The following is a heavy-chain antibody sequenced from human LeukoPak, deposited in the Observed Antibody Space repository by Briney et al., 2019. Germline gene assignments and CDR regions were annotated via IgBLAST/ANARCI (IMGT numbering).Heavy chain of an antibody. CDR1: GYTFTSYD. CDR3: ARGDWRYCSSTSCYSSVRYYYMDV. Sequence: ASVKVSCKASGYTFTSYDINWVRQATGQGLEWMGWMNPNSGNTGYAQKFQGRVTMTRNTSISTAYMELSSLRSEDTAVYYCARGDWRYCSSTSCYSSVRYYYMDVWGKGTTVTVSS. CDR2: MNPNSGNT. J-gene: IGHJ6*03. D-gene: IGHD2-2*01. V-gene: IGHV1-8*01.